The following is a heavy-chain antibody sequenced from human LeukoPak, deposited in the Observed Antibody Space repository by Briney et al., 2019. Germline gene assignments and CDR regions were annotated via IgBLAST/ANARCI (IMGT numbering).Heavy chain of an antibody. V-gene: IGHV4-4*07. CDR2: IYSDGST. J-gene: IGHJ4*02. Sequence: SSETLSLTCTVSGGSISSYYWSWVRQPAGKGLEWIGRIYSDGSTNYNPSLQSRITMSVGTSKNQFSLNLSSVTAADTAVYYCARQKDNNYAYTDYWGQGTLVTVSS. CDR1: GGSISSYY. D-gene: IGHD3-16*01. CDR3: ARQKDNNYAYTDY.